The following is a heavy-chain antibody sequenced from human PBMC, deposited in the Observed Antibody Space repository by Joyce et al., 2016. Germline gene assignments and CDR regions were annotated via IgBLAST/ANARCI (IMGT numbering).Heavy chain of an antibody. V-gene: IGHV4-39*07. CDR3: ASYSGWSGYYFDY. D-gene: IGHD6-19*01. J-gene: IGHJ4*02. Sequence: QLQLQESGPGLVKPSETLSLTCTVSGGSISSSSYYWGWIRQPPGKGLEWIGSCYYRGSTYYNPSLKSRVTISVDTSKNQFSLKLSSVTAADTAVYYCASYSGWSGYYFDYWGQGTLVTVSS. CDR2: CYYRGST. CDR1: GGSISSSSYY.